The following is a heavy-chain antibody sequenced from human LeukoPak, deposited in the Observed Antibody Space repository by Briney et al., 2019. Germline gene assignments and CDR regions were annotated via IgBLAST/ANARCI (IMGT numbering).Heavy chain of an antibody. CDR1: GGTFSSYA. J-gene: IGHJ3*02. CDR3: ARDVIVGDAFDI. V-gene: IGHV1-69*05. CDR2: IIPIFGTA. Sequence: SVKVSCXASGGTFSSYAISWVRQAPGQGLEWMGRIIPIFGTANYAQKFQGRVTITTDESTSTAYMELSSLRSEDTAVYYCARDVIVGDAFDIWGQGTMVTVSS. D-gene: IGHD2-21*01.